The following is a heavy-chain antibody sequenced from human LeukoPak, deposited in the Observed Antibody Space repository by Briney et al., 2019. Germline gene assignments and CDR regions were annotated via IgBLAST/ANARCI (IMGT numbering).Heavy chain of an antibody. CDR2: ISSSSSYI. Sequence: GGCLRLSCAASGYTLSSCSKNWVRKAPGKGLEWVSSISSSSSYIYYADSVKGRFTISRDNAKNSLYLQMNSLRAEDTAVYYCARARIAVAEGGFDYWGQGTLVTVSS. D-gene: IGHD6-19*01. J-gene: IGHJ4*02. V-gene: IGHV3-21*01. CDR3: ARARIAVAEGGFDY. CDR1: GYTLSSCS.